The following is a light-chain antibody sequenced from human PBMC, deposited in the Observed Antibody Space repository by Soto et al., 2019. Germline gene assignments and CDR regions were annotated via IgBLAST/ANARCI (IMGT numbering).Light chain of an antibody. CDR1: QSVSRY. J-gene: IGKJ5*01. V-gene: IGKV3-11*01. CDR2: DAF. CDR3: QQRSNWPIT. Sequence: EIWLTRSPFTLXFSPGGXXXXSXRASQSVSRYLAWYQQKPDQAPRLLIYDAFNRATGIPARFSGSGSGTDFTLTISSLEPEDFVVYYCQQRSNWPITFGQGTRLEIK.